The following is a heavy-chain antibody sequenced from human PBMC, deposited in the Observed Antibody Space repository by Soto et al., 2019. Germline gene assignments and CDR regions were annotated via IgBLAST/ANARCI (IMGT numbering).Heavy chain of an antibody. CDR1: GGSISSGGYS. CDR3: ARDKITGLFDY. V-gene: IGHV4-30-2*01. CDR2: IFHSGST. J-gene: IGHJ4*02. D-gene: IGHD2-8*02. Sequence: SETLSLTCAVSGGSISSGGYSWSWLRQPPGKGLEWIGYIFHSGSTYYNPSLKSRVTISVDGSKNHFSLELSSVTAADTAVYYCARDKITGLFDYWGQGTLVTVSS.